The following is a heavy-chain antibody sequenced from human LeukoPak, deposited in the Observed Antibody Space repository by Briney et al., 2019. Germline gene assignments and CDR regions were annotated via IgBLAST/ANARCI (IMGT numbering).Heavy chain of an antibody. CDR1: GFTFSSYG. Sequence: GGSLRLSCAASGFTFSSYGMHWVRQAPGKGLEWVAFIRYDGINKYYADSVKGRFTISRDNSKNTLYLQMNSLRPEDTAVYCCAKDSSQVLDYWGQGTLVTVSS. V-gene: IGHV3-30*02. CDR3: AKDSSQVLDY. D-gene: IGHD2-2*01. J-gene: IGHJ4*02. CDR2: IRYDGINK.